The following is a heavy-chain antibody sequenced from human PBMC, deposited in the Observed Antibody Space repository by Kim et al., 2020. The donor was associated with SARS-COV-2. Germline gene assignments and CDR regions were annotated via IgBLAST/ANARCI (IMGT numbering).Heavy chain of an antibody. J-gene: IGHJ4*02. V-gene: IGHV1-69*04. CDR1: GGTFSSYA. CDR2: IIPILGIA. Sequence: SVKVSCKASGGTFSSYAISWVRQAPGQGLEWMGRIIPILGIANYAQKFQGRVTITADKSTSTAYMELSSLRSEDTAVYYCARGTYYYDSSGYKPFDYWGQGTLVTVSS. CDR3: ARGTYYYDSSGYKPFDY. D-gene: IGHD3-22*01.